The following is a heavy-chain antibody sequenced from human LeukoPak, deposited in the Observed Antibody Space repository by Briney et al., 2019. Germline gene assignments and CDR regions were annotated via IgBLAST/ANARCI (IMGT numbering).Heavy chain of an antibody. J-gene: IGHJ6*02. V-gene: IGHV3-21*01. CDR2: ISSSSSYI. Sequence: GGSLRLSCAASGFTFSSYSMNWVRQAPGKGLEWVSSISSSSSYIYYADSVKGRFTISRDNAKNSLYLQMNSLRAEDTAVYHCARERDYGDYVRLDYYYYGMDVWGQGTTVTVSS. D-gene: IGHD4-17*01. CDR3: ARERDYGDYVRLDYYYYGMDV. CDR1: GFTFSSYS.